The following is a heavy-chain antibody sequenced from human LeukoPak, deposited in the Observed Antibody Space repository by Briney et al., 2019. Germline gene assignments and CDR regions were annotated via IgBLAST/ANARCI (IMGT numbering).Heavy chain of an antibody. V-gene: IGHV4-39*01. CDR1: GGSISSSSYY. CDR3: AKIGDESGGYYRH. CDR2: IYYSGST. D-gene: IGHD3-22*01. Sequence: ASETLSLACTVSGGSISSSSYYWGWIRQPPGKGLEWIGSIYYSGSTYYNPSLKSRVTISVDTSKNQFSLKLSSVTAADTAVYYCAKIGDESGGYYRHWGQGTLVTVSS. J-gene: IGHJ4*02.